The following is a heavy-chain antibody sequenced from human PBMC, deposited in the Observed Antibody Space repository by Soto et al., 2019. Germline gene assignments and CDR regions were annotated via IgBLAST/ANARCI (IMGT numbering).Heavy chain of an antibody. J-gene: IGHJ4*02. Sequence: QVQLQESGPGLVKPSQTLSLTCTVSGGSISSGDYYWSWIRQPPGKGLEWIGYIYYSGSTYYNPSLNRRVTISVDTSKNQFSLKLSSVTAADTAVYYCARDASYDYGGSKFDYWGQGTLVTVSS. CDR1: GGSISSGDYY. CDR2: IYYSGST. D-gene: IGHD4-17*01. CDR3: ARDASYDYGGSKFDY. V-gene: IGHV4-30-4*01.